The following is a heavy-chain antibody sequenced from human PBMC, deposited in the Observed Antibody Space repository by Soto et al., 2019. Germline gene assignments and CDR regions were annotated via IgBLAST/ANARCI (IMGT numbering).Heavy chain of an antibody. J-gene: IGHJ6*02. D-gene: IGHD6-13*01. V-gene: IGHV4-34*01. Sequence: SETLSLTCAVYGGSFSGYYWSWIRQPPGKGLEWIGEINHSGSTNYNPSLKSRVTISVDTSKNQFSLKLSSVTAADTAVYYCAGSSWYYYYYGMDVWGQGTTVTVSS. CDR2: INHSGST. CDR1: GGSFSGYY. CDR3: AGSSWYYYYYGMDV.